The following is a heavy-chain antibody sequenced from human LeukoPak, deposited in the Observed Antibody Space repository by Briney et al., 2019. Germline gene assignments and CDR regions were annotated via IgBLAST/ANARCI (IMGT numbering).Heavy chain of an antibody. V-gene: IGHV1-2*02. Sequence: ASVKVSCKASGYTFTGYYMHWVRQAPGQGLEWMGWINPNSGGTNYAQKFQGRVTVTRDTSISTAYMELSRLRSDDTAVYYCAATTYYYGSGSHFDIWGQGTMVTVSS. CDR1: GYTFTGYY. CDR2: INPNSGGT. D-gene: IGHD3-10*01. CDR3: AATTYYYGSGSHFDI. J-gene: IGHJ3*02.